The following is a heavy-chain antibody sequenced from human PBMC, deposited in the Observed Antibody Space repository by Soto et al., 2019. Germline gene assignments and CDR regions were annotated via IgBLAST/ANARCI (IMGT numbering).Heavy chain of an antibody. CDR1: GYTFTDYD. Sequence: QVQLVQSGAEVKKPGASVRVTCKTSGYTFTDYDVSWVRQASGQGLEWMGWMSPNSGKTGYVEKFQGRVTMTANTSLSTAYTELHSLRSEDTAIYFCARGRIGAAFWGQGTLVTVSS. D-gene: IGHD2-15*01. V-gene: IGHV1-8*01. CDR3: ARGRIGAAF. J-gene: IGHJ4*02. CDR2: MSPNSGKT.